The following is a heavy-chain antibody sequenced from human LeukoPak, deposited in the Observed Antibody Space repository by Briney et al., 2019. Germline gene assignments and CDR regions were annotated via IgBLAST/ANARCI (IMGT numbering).Heavy chain of an antibody. CDR1: GFTFSSYS. CDR3: AREEGGYDSFDY. CDR2: ISSSSSYI. D-gene: IGHD5-12*01. J-gene: IGHJ4*02. Sequence: PGGSLRLSCAASGFTFSSYSMNWVGQAPGKGLEWVSSISSSSSYIYYADSVKGRFTISRDNAKNSLYMQMNSLRAEDTAVYYCAREEGGYDSFDYWGQGTLVTVSS. V-gene: IGHV3-21*01.